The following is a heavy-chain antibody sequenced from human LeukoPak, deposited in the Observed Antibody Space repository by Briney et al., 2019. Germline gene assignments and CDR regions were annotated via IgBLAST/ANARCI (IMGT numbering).Heavy chain of an antibody. D-gene: IGHD2/OR15-2a*01. CDR1: GFTFSGFA. CDR2: ISGSGDNT. V-gene: IGHV3-23*01. CDR3: AKMKGHPLQKYYMDV. J-gene: IGHJ6*01. Sequence: GGSLRLSCAASGFTFSGFAMSWVRRTPGKGLEWVSGISGSGDNTLYAASVKGRFTISRDNSKDTLYLEMNSLRAEDTAIYYCAKMKGHPLQKYYMDVWGQGTTVTVSS.